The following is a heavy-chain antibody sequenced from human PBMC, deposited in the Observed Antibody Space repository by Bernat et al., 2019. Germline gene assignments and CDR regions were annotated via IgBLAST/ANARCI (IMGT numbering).Heavy chain of an antibody. CDR2: IKEDGSEK. D-gene: IGHD6-13*01. J-gene: IGHJ4*02. CDR3: AGYGSSWNYFDY. V-gene: IGHV3-7*01. Sequence: EVQLVESGGGLVQPGGSLRLSCAASGFTFSSYWMSWVRQAPGKGLEWVANIKEDGSEKYYVDSVKGRFTISRDNAKNSLYLQMNSLRAEDTAVYYCAGYGSSWNYFDYWGQGTLVTVSS. CDR1: GFTFSSYW.